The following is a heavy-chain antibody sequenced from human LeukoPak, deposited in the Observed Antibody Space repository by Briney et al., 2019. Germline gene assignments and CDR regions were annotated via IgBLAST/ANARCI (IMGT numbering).Heavy chain of an antibody. V-gene: IGHV4-34*01. J-gene: IGHJ3*02. CDR2: INHSGST. Sequence: SETLSLTCAVYGGSFSGYYWSWLRQPPGNGLEWIGEINHSGSTNYNPSLKSRVTISVDTSKNQFSLKLSSVTAADTAVYYCARGTPKIHCSGGSCYSEGDAFDIWGQGTMVTVSS. CDR1: GGSFSGYY. CDR3: ARGTPKIHCSGGSCYSEGDAFDI. D-gene: IGHD2-15*01.